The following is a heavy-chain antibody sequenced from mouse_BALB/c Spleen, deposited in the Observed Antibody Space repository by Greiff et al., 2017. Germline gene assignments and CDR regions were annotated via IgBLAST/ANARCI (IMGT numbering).Heavy chain of an antibody. CDR3: ARDNGYYSAYYFDD. D-gene: IGHD2-3*01. Sequence: EVKLVESGGGLVKPGGSLKLSCAASGFTFSSYAMSWVRQSPEKRLEWVAEISSGGSYTYYPDTVTGRFTISRDNAKNTLYLEMSSLRSEDTAMYYCARDNGYYSAYYFDDGGQGTTLTVSS. CDR2: ISSGGSYT. J-gene: IGHJ2*01. V-gene: IGHV5-9-4*01. CDR1: GFTFSSYA.